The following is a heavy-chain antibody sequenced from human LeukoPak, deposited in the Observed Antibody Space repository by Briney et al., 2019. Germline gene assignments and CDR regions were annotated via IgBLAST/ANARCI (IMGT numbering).Heavy chain of an antibody. J-gene: IGHJ6*03. CDR1: GFTFSDYY. CDR2: ISSSGSTI. D-gene: IGHD5-18*01. CDR3: ARDSKNTAMGYYYYYMDV. V-gene: IGHV3-11*01. Sequence: AGGSLRLSCAASGFTFSDYYKSWIRQAPGKGLEWVSYISSSGSTIYYADSVKGRFTISRDNAKNSLYLQMNSLRAEDTAVYYCARDSKNTAMGYYYYYMDVWGKGTTVTVSS.